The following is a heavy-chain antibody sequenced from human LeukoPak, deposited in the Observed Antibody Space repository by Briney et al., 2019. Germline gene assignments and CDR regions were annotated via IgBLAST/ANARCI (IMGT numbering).Heavy chain of an antibody. V-gene: IGHV1-2*02. CDR2: ISPDTGAT. J-gene: IGHJ4*02. Sequence: ASMKVSCKASGYTFTGFYLHWVRRAPGQGLEWMGRISPDTGATDYAQKFQGRVTMTRDTSISTAYMEVSRLRSDDTAVYYCATVWGYSSPAEWRYFDYWGQGTLVTVSS. CDR3: ATVWGYSSPAEWRYFDY. D-gene: IGHD6-13*01. CDR1: GYTFTGFY.